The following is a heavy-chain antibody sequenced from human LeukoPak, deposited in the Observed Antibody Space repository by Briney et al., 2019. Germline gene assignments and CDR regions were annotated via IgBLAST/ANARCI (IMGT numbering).Heavy chain of an antibody. D-gene: IGHD3-9*01. CDR2: IYHSGST. J-gene: IGHJ4*02. CDR1: GYSISSGYY. V-gene: IGHV4-38-2*01. CDR3: ARRDHYDRHYFDF. Sequence: SETLSLTCAVSGYSISSGYYWGWIRQPPGKGLEWIGSIYHSGSTYYNPSLKSRVTISVDTSKNQFSLKLSAVTAADTAVYYCARRDHYDRHYFDFWGQGTLVTVSS.